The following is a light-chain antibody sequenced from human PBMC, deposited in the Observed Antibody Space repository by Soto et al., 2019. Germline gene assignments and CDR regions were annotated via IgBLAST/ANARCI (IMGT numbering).Light chain of an antibody. CDR1: QSISSS. Sequence: DIQMTQSPSTLSASVGDRVAITCRASQSISSSLAWYQQKPGKAPKLLIYKASSLESGVPSRFSGSGSGTEFTLTISSLQPEDFASFYCQQYTSYPLTFGGGTKVDIK. J-gene: IGKJ4*01. V-gene: IGKV1-5*03. CDR3: QQYTSYPLT. CDR2: KAS.